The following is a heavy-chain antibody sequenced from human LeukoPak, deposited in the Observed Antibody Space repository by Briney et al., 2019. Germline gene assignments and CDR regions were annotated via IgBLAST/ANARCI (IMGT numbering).Heavy chain of an antibody. CDR1: GGSFSGYY. CDR3: ARGNFRFDY. V-gene: IGHV4-34*01. J-gene: IGHJ4*02. Sequence: DPSETLSLTCAVYGGSFSGYYWSWIRQPPGKGLEWIGEINHSGSTNYNPSLKSRVTISVDTSKNQFSLKLSSVTAADTAVYYCARGNFRFDYWGQGTLVTVSS. CDR2: INHSGST.